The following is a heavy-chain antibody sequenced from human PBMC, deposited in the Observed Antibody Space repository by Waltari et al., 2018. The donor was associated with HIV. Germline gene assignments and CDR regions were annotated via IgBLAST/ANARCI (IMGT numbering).Heavy chain of an antibody. D-gene: IGHD4-17*01. CDR1: GYTFPSYD. CDR2: MNPNSGNT. Sequence: QVQLVQSGAEVKKPGASVKVSCKPSGYTFPSYDITWVRQATGQGLEWMGWMNPNSGNTGYAQKFQGRVTMTRNTSISTAYMELSSLRSEDTAVYYCARSYDYGGNPIYYGMDVWGQGTTVTVSS. V-gene: IGHV1-8*01. J-gene: IGHJ6*02. CDR3: ARSYDYGGNPIYYGMDV.